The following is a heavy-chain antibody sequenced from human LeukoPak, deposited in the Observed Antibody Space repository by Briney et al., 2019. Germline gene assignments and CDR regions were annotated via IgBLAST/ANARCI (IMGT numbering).Heavy chain of an antibody. CDR2: IYYSGNT. CDR1: GGSTSFYY. Sequence: SETLSLTCTVSGGSTSFYYWSWIRQPPGRGLEWIGYIYYSGNTNYNPSLKSPVSISIDTSKSQFSLKLNSVTAADTAVYYCARGPTRYYFDYWGQGILVTVSS. CDR3: ARGPTRYYFDY. D-gene: IGHD1/OR15-1a*01. J-gene: IGHJ4*02. V-gene: IGHV4-59*01.